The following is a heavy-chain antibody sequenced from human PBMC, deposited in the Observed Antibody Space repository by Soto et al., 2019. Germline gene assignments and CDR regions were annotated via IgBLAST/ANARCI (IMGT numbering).Heavy chain of an antibody. CDR2: MNPKTGDT. CDR1: GYTFTDYE. D-gene: IGHD6-19*01. Sequence: QVHLVQSGAEVKKPGASVKFSCKASGYTFTDYEINWVRQATGQGLEWMGWMNPKTGDTTYAPKFLGRVNMTRDTSINTAYMELSSLRYEDTTVYFCARQVAGLLEAFDIWGQGTMVTVSS. CDR3: ARQVAGLLEAFDI. V-gene: IGHV1-8*01. J-gene: IGHJ3*02.